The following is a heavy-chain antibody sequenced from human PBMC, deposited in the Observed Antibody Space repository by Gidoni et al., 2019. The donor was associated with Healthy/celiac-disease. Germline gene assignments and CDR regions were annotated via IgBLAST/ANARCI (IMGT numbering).Heavy chain of an antibody. Sequence: QVQLQQWGAGLLKPSETLSLTCAVYGGSFSGYYWSWIRQPPGKGLEWIGEINHSGSTNYNPSLKSRVTISVDTSKNQFSLKLSSVTAADTAVYYCARGQRYYYDSSGKFDYWGQGTLVTVSS. J-gene: IGHJ4*02. CDR2: INHSGST. CDR1: GGSFSGYY. V-gene: IGHV4-34*01. CDR3: ARGQRYYYDSSGKFDY. D-gene: IGHD3-22*01.